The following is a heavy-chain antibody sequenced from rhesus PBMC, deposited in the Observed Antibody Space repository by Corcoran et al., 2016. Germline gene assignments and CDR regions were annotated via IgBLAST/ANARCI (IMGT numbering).Heavy chain of an antibody. CDR2: IGGSSGST. J-gene: IGHJ4*01. V-gene: IGHV4-127*01. CDR3: VRSGSSWASFAN. CDR1: GVSINTYYL. D-gene: IGHD6-13*01. Sequence: QVQLQESGPGVVKPSETLCLTFAVSGVSINTYYLWCRLRQASGKGLEWIVHIGGSSGSTDYSPSLTSRVTMSKDTSKSQFSLNLISVTAADTAMYYCVRSGSSWASFANWGQGVLVTVSS.